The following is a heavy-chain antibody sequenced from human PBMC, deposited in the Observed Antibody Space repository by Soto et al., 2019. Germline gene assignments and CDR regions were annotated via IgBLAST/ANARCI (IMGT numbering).Heavy chain of an antibody. CDR3: AREPSSPLYYYYYGMDV. CDR1: GGSISSSNW. J-gene: IGHJ6*02. Sequence: SETLSLTCAVSGGSISSSNWWSWVRQPPGKGLEWIGEIYHSGSTNYNPSLKSRVTISVDKSKNQFSLKLSSVTAADTAVYYCAREPSSPLYYYYYGMDVWDQGTTVTVSS. CDR2: IYHSGST. V-gene: IGHV4-4*02.